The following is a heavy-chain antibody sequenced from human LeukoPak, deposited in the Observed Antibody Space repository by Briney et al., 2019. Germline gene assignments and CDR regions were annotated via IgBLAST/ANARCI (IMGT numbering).Heavy chain of an antibody. D-gene: IGHD1-26*01. CDR2: ISNAGNNK. CDR1: GFTFSSHA. J-gene: IGHJ4*02. Sequence: GMSLRLSCAASGFTFSSHAMHWVRQAPGKGLEWVAVISNAGNNKNYADSVKGRFTISRDNSKNTMYLQMSSLRAEDTAVYYCVTGSYLGPFDYWGQGTLVTVSS. CDR3: VTGSYLGPFDY. V-gene: IGHV3-30-3*01.